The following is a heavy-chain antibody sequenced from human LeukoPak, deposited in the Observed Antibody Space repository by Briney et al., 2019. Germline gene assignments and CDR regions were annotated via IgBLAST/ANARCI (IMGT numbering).Heavy chain of an antibody. V-gene: IGHV1-58*01. CDR3: AADTDRRGAFDI. Sequence: GASVKVSCTASGFTFTSSAVQWVRQARGQRLEWIGWIVVGSGNTNYAQKFQERVTITRDMSTSTAYMELSSLRSEDTAVYYCAADTDRRGAFDIWGQGTTVTVSS. CDR2: IVVGSGNT. J-gene: IGHJ3*02. CDR1: GFTFTSSA. D-gene: IGHD4-17*01.